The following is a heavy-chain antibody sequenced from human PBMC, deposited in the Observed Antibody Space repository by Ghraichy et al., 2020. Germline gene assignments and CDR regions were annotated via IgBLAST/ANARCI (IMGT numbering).Heavy chain of an antibody. CDR3: ARGDYYDSSGYYL. CDR2: IYYSGST. D-gene: IGHD3-22*01. J-gene: IGHJ5*02. Sequence: SQTLSLTCTVSGGSISSYYWSWIRQPPGKGLGWIGYIYYSGSTNYNPSLKSRVTISVDTSKNQFSLKLSSVTAADTAVYYCARGDYYDSSGYYLWGQGTLVTVSS. V-gene: IGHV4-59*01. CDR1: GGSISSYY.